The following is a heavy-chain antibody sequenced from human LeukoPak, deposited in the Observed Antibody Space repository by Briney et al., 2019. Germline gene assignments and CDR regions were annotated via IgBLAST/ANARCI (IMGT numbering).Heavy chain of an antibody. Sequence: ASVKVSCKTSGYTFTGYYMHWVRQAPGQGLEWMGWINPNSGGTNYAQKFQGRVTMTRDTSISTAYMELSRLRSDDTAVYYCARLFMVRGVIPLWGQGTLVTVSS. J-gene: IGHJ4*02. CDR3: ARLFMVRGVIPL. CDR2: INPNSGGT. V-gene: IGHV1-2*02. CDR1: GYTFTGYY. D-gene: IGHD3-10*01.